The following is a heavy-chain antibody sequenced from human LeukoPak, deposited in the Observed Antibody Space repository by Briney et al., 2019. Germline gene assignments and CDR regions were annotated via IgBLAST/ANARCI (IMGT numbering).Heavy chain of an antibody. D-gene: IGHD2/OR15-2a*01. CDR3: AKGVLRARPGLFDY. CDR1: GFTFSSYA. Sequence: GGSLSLSCAVSGFTFSSYAMSWVRQAPGKGLEWVSTISGSGDNTYYADAVKGRFTITRDNAKSTLYLQMNSLRADDTAVYYWAKGVLRARPGLFDYWGQGTLVIVSS. J-gene: IGHJ4*02. V-gene: IGHV3-23*01. CDR2: ISGSGDNT.